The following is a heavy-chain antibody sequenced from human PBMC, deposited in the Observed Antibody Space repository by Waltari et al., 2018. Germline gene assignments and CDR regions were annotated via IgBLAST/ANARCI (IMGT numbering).Heavy chain of an antibody. CDR1: GGSMGSTDC. CDR3: ARDRGRGLYLDT. D-gene: IGHD2-15*01. Sequence: QLQLQESGPGLVRPSGTLSLICAVSGGSMGSTDCWSWVRQPPGKGLEWIGQVRGDGRTNYNPSFASRAIISLDTSTHHFALEVTSATAADTALYYCARDRGRGLYLDTWGQGILVTVAP. V-gene: IGHV4-4*02. CDR2: VRGDGRT. J-gene: IGHJ4*02.